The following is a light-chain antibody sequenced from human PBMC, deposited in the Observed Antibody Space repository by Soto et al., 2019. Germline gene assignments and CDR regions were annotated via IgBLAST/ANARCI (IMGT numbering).Light chain of an antibody. Sequence: EIVMTQSPATRSVSPGERATLSCRASQSVSNNLAWYQQKPGQAPRLLIYGASTRATGIPARFSGSGSGTEFTLTISSLQSEDFAVYYCQQYNNWPLWTFGQGTKVEIK. CDR3: QQYNNWPLWT. V-gene: IGKV3-15*01. J-gene: IGKJ1*01. CDR2: GAS. CDR1: QSVSNN.